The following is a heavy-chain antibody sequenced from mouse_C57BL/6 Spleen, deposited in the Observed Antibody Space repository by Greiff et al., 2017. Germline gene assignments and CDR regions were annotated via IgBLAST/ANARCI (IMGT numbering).Heavy chain of an antibody. V-gene: IGHV1-81*01. CDR3: AREGAYYSNFDY. J-gene: IGHJ2*01. CDR1: GYTFTSYG. CDR2: IYPRSGNT. D-gene: IGHD2-5*01. Sequence: QVQLQQSGAELARPGASVKLSCKASGYTFTSYGISWVKQRTGQGLEWIGEIYPRSGNTYYNEKFKGKATLTAAKSSSTAYMELRRLTSEDSAVYFCAREGAYYSNFDYWGQGTTLTVSS.